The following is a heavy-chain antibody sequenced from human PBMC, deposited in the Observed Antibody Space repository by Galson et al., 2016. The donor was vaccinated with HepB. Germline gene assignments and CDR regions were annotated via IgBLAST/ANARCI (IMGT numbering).Heavy chain of an antibody. CDR1: GYIFTSYG. J-gene: IGHJ4*02. D-gene: IGHD4-17*01. Sequence: SCKASGYIFTSYGINWLRQAPGQGLEWMGWISTYNGNTNYAQKLQGRVTLTTDTSTSTAYMELRSLRSDDTAVYFCAREDYGDYSIDYWGQGTLVTVSS. V-gene: IGHV1-18*01. CDR3: AREDYGDYSIDY. CDR2: ISTYNGNT.